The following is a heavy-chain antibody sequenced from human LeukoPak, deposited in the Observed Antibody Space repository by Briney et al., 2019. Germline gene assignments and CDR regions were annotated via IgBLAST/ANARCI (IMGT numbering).Heavy chain of an antibody. CDR2: ISGSGDAI. CDR1: GFTFSDYY. J-gene: IGHJ4*02. Sequence: GGSLRLSCAASGFTFSDYYMNWLRQAPGKGLEWVSCISGSGDAIYYADSVKDRFTISRDNAKNSLYLQMNSLRAEDTAVYYCTRDVSYYYDSSGYFPDDYWGQGTLVTVSS. D-gene: IGHD3-22*01. CDR3: TRDVSYYYDSSGYFPDDY. V-gene: IGHV3-11*01.